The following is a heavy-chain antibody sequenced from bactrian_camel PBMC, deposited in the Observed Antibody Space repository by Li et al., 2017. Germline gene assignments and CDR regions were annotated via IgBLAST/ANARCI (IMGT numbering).Heavy chain of an antibody. CDR2: IDSGGST. CDR1: YTSNRYC. Sequence: QLVESGGGSVQTGGSLRLSCAGYTSNRYCMGWFRQAPGKEREGVAAIDSGGSTSYADSVKGRFTISRDNAKNTLYLQLSSLKTEDTAMYWCASAESSAWEYWDQGTQVTVS. V-gene: IGHV3S26*01. J-gene: IGHJ4*01. CDR3: ASAESSAWEY.